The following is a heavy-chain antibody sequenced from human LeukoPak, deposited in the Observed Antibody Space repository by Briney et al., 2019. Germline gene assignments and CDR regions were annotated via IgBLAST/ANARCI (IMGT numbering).Heavy chain of an antibody. CDR2: VHYTGSP. CDR3: ARRESDGGNPVLDY. D-gene: IGHD4-23*01. CDR1: CGSISRSYSY. J-gene: IGHJ4*02. Sequence: AETLSLTCTVSCGSISRSYSYGRGIRQPPGKGLEGRGSVHYTGSPYYNPSLKSRITISVDTSKNQFSLKLSSVTAADMAVYYCARRESDGGNPVLDYWGQGTLVTVSS. V-gene: IGHV4-39*01.